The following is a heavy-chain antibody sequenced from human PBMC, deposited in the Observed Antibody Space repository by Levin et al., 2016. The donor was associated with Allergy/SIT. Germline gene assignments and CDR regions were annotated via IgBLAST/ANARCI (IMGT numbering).Heavy chain of an antibody. CDR1: GFTFSSYS. CDR3: ARDVRAPEPDY. CDR2: ISSSSSYI. V-gene: IGHV3-21*01. J-gene: IGHJ4*02. Sequence: ESLKISCAASGFTFSSYSMNWVRQAPGKGLEWVSSISSSSSYIYYADSVKGRFTISRDNAKNSLYLQMNSLRAEDTAVYYCARDVRAPEPDYWGQGTLVTVSS.